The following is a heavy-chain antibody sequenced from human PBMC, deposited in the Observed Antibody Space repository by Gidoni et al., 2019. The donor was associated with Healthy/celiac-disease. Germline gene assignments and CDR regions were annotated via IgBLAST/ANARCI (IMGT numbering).Heavy chain of an antibody. CDR2: IKSKTDGGTT. CDR1: GFAFSTAW. D-gene: IGHD6-19*01. Sequence: EVQLVESGGGLVKPGGSLTPSCAASGFAFSTAWMSWVRQAPGKGLEWVGRIKSKTDGGTTDNAAPVKGRFTISRDDSKNTLYLQMNSLKTEDTAVYYCTTVPRVQWLVRDYWGQGTLVTVSS. CDR3: TTVPRVQWLVRDY. J-gene: IGHJ4*02. V-gene: IGHV3-15*01.